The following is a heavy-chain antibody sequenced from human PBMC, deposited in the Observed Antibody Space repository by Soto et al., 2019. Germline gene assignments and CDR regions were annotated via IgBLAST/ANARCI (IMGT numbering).Heavy chain of an antibody. D-gene: IGHD2-21*01. CDR3: ASARHIGP. Sequence: LRLSCAASGFTFSNYWMSWVRQAPGKGLEWVANIKQDGSATNYVDSVKGRFTISRDNAENSLYLQMNSLRAEDTAVYYCASARHIGPWGQGTLVTVSS. CDR2: IKQDGSAT. V-gene: IGHV3-7*01. J-gene: IGHJ5*02. CDR1: GFTFSNYW.